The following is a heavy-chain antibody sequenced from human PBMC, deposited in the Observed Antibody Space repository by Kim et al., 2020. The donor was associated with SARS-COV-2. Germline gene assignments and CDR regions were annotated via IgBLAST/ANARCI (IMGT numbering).Heavy chain of an antibody. Sequence: GGSLRLSCAASGFTCSSYAMHWVHQAPGKGLEWVAVISYDGSNKYYADSVKGRITITRDNSKNTRYLQRNSLKAEDAAVYYCAGEGYWGQGTLVTVSS. CDR2: ISYDGSNK. J-gene: IGHJ4*02. V-gene: IGHV3-30-3*01. CDR1: GFTCSSYA. CDR3: AGEGY.